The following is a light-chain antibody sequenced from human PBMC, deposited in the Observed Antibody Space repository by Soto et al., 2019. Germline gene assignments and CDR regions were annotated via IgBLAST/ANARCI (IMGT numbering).Light chain of an antibody. CDR3: QKDNSWPLT. CDR1: QRVGSD. Sequence: EIVITQSPATLSVSPGEKASLSCRASQRVGSDLTWDQQKPGQAPRLVIYDIFTRATGVPTRISGSGSGTEFTISISSLQSEDFAVYYCQKDNSWPLTFGGGTKVDIK. CDR2: DIF. V-gene: IGKV3D-15*01. J-gene: IGKJ4*01.